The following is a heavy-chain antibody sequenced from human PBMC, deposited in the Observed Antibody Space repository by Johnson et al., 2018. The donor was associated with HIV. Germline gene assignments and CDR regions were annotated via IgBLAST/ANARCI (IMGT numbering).Heavy chain of an antibody. CDR3: ATEARGVHGTLRFLEWSDGFDI. Sequence: VQLVESGGGVVQPGGSLRLSCAASGFTFSSYGMHWVRQAPGKGLEWVAFIRYDGSNKYYADSVKGRFTISRDNSKNTLYLQMNSLRAEDTAVYYCATEARGVHGTLRFLEWSDGFDIWGQGTMVTVSS. J-gene: IGHJ3*02. D-gene: IGHD3-3*01. V-gene: IGHV3-30*02. CDR2: IRYDGSNK. CDR1: GFTFSSYG.